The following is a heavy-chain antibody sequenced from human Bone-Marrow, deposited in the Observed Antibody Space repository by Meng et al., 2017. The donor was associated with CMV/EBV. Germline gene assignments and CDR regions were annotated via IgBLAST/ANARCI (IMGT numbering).Heavy chain of an antibody. CDR1: GFTFSSYG. CDR2: ISSSSYI. CDR3: SRDRVVPAAISCGYYYYGMDV. Sequence: GESLKISCAASGFTFSSYGMHWVRQAPGKGLEWVSSISSSSYIYYADSVKGRFTISRDNAKNPLYLQMNSLRAEDTAVYYCSRDRVVPAAISCGYYYYGMDVWGQGTTVTVSS. D-gene: IGHD2-2*01. J-gene: IGHJ6*02. V-gene: IGHV3-21*04.